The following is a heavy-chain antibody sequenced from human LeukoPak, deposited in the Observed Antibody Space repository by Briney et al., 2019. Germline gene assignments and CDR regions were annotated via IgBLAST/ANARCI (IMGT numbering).Heavy chain of an antibody. CDR3: ARDAFGYSSSWYEVDY. Sequence: SETLSLTCAVSAGSISSSNWWSWVRQPPAKGLKWIGEIYHSASTNYNPSLKSRVPISVDKSKSQFSPKLSSVTAADPAVYYCARDAFGYSSSWYEVDYWGQGTLVTVSS. D-gene: IGHD6-13*01. CDR2: IYHSAST. V-gene: IGHV4-4*02. J-gene: IGHJ4*02. CDR1: AGSISSSNW.